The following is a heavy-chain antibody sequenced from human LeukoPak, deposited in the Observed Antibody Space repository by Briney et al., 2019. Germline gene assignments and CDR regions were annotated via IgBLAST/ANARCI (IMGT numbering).Heavy chain of an antibody. CDR2: LNWDDDK. Sequence: SGPTLVKPTQTLTLTCTFSGFSLSTSGGGGGWIRQPPGRALEWLALLNWDDDKRYSPPLKSRHTITKDTSKSQVVLTMTNMDPVDTATYYCAHRHLRYFDYWGQRTLVTVSS. J-gene: IGHJ4*02. CDR3: AHRHLRYFDY. D-gene: IGHD3-16*02. V-gene: IGHV2-5*02. CDR1: GFSLSTSGGG.